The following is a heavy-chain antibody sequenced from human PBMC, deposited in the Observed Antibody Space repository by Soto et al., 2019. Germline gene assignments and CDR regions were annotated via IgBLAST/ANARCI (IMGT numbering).Heavy chain of an antibody. CDR2: ISSSSSTI. Sequence: EVQLVESGGGLVQPVGSLRLSCAASGFTFSSYSMNWVRQAPGKGREWVSYISSSSSTIHYADSVKGRVTISRDNAKNSLYLQMNSLRAEDTAVYYCAREGFYYYYGMDVWGQGTTVTVAS. CDR1: GFTFSSYS. J-gene: IGHJ6*02. CDR3: AREGFYYYYGMDV. V-gene: IGHV3-48*01.